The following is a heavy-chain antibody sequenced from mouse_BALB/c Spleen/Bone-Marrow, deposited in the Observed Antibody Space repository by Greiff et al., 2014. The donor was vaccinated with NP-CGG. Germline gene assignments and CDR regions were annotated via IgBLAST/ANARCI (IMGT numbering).Heavy chain of an antibody. J-gene: IGHJ2*01. Sequence: EVQLQQSGPELVKPGTSVKMSCKASGYTFTDYYMMWVRQSHGKSLEWIGHINPNTDGTFYNQKFKGKATLTVDKSSSTAYMQLNSLTSEDSAVYYCAGSRYFDNWGQGTTLTVSS. CDR1: GYTFTDYY. V-gene: IGHV1-26*01. CDR3: AGSRYFDN. CDR2: INPNTDGT. D-gene: IGHD3-3*01.